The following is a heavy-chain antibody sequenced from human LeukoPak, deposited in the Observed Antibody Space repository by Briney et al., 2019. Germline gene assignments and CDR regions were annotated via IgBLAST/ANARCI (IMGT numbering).Heavy chain of an antibody. CDR2: IIPILGIA. V-gene: IGHV1-69*04. D-gene: IGHD2-2*01. CDR1: GGTFSSYA. CDR3: ARDRDDIVVVPAAIPPGNWFDP. J-gene: IGHJ5*02. Sequence: GASVKVSCKASGGTFSSYAISWVRQAPGQGLEWMGRIIPILGIANYAQKFQGRVTITADKSTSTAYMELSSLRSEDTAVYYCARDRDDIVVVPAAIPPGNWFDPWGQGTLVTVSS.